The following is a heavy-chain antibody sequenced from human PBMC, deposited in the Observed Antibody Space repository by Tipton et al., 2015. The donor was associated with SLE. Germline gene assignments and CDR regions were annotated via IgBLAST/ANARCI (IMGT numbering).Heavy chain of an antibody. CDR2: INPNSGGT. CDR3: AKRITMVRGGAFDI. CDR1: GYTFTGYY. Sequence: QLVQSGAEVKKPGASVKVSCKASGYTFTGYYMHWVRQAPGQGLEWMGWINPNSGGTNYAQKFQGRVTMTRDTSISTAYMELSRLRSDDTAVYYRAKRITMVRGGAFDIWGQGTMVTVSS. V-gene: IGHV1-2*02. D-gene: IGHD3-10*01. J-gene: IGHJ3*02.